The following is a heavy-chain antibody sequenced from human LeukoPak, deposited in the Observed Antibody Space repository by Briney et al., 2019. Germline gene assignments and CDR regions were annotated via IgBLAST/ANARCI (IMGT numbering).Heavy chain of an antibody. CDR3: AKSEDFPVSYYYYGMDV. CDR1: GFTFSSYG. J-gene: IGHJ6*02. V-gene: IGHV3-33*06. Sequence: GGSLRLSCAASGFTFSSYGMHWVRQAPGKGLEWVAVIWYDGSNKYYADSVKGRFTISRDNSKNTLYLQVNSLRAEDTAVYYCAKSEDFPVSYYYYGMDVWGQGTTATVSS. CDR2: IWYDGSNK. D-gene: IGHD3-3*01.